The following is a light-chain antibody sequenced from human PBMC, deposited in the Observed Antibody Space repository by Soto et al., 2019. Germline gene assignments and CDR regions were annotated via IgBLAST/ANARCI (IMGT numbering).Light chain of an antibody. Sequence: QSVLTQPPSVSGTPGQRVTISCSGSSSNIGSNTVNWYQQLPGTAPKLLIYSNNQRPSGVPDRFSGSKSGTSASLAISGLQSEDEADYYCAAWDDSLNAYVFGTWTKVTVL. CDR1: SSNIGSNT. CDR3: AAWDDSLNAYV. CDR2: SNN. V-gene: IGLV1-44*01. J-gene: IGLJ1*01.